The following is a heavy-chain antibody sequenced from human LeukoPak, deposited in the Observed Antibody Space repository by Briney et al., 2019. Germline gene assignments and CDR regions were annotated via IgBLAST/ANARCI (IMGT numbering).Heavy chain of an antibody. CDR1: SGSVSRSGHY. CDR3: ARVRSDYNEDFDY. J-gene: IGHJ4*02. Sequence: PSETLSLTCTVSSGSVSRSGHYWGWIRQPPGKGLEWIGSIYYTGRTYYSPSLKSRVTISIDTSKNQFSLKVSSVTAADTAVYYCARVRSDYNEDFDYWGQGALVAVSS. D-gene: IGHD4-11*01. V-gene: IGHV4-39*07. CDR2: IYYTGRT.